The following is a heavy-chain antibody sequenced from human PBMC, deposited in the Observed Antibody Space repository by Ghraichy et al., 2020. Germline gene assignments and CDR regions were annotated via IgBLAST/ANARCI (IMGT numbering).Heavy chain of an antibody. D-gene: IGHD3-10*01. V-gene: IGHV3-23*01. CDR1: GFTFGNYA. CDR3: EKNPRSGTTRYDYYGVDV. Sequence: ESLNISCAASGFTFGNYAMNWVRQAPGRGLGWVSTISSSGVSTYYADSVKGRFTISRDNSKNTLYLQMNSLRAEDTAVFYCEKNPRSGTTRYDYYGVDVWGQGTTVTVSS. CDR2: ISSSGVST. J-gene: IGHJ6*02.